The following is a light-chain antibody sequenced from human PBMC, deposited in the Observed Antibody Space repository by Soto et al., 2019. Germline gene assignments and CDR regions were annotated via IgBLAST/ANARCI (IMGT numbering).Light chain of an antibody. J-gene: IGLJ1*01. CDR1: SSDVGAYNY. CDR3: SAHSPGGTLQI. V-gene: IGLV2-8*01. CDR2: EVN. Sequence: QSALTQPPSASGSPGQSVAISCTGTSSDVGAYNYVCWYQQHPGKAPKLMIYEVNKRPSGVPDRFSGSKSGNTASLTVSGLQAEDEADYYCSAHSPGGTLQIFGRGTKVTVL.